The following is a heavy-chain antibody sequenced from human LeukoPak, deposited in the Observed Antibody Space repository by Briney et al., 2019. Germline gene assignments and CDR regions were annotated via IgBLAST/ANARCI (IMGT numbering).Heavy chain of an antibody. CDR1: GYTFTGYY. CDR3: ARGMGNYYYGIDV. CDR2: INPNSGGT. V-gene: IGHV1-2*02. Sequence: GASVKVSCKASGYTFTGYYMHWVRQAPGQGLEWMGWINPNSGGTNYAQKFQGRVTMTRDTSISTAYMDLSRLRSDDTAVYYCARGMGNYYYGIDVWGQGTTVTVSS. D-gene: IGHD7-27*01. J-gene: IGHJ6*02.